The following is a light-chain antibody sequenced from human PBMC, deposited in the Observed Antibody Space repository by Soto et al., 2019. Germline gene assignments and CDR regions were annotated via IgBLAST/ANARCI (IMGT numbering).Light chain of an antibody. Sequence: DIQMTQSPSTLSASVGDRVTITCRASQSISSWLAWYQQKPGKAPKLLIYDASSLESGVPSRFSGGGSGTEFTLTISSLQPDDFATYYCQQYNSSPLTFGGGTKVEIK. J-gene: IGKJ4*01. V-gene: IGKV1-5*01. CDR3: QQYNSSPLT. CDR1: QSISSW. CDR2: DAS.